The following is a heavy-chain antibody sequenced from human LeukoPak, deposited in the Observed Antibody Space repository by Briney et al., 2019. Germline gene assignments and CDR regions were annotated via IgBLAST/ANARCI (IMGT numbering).Heavy chain of an antibody. CDR3: ARGSVRSSGRTPLHYYYYGMDV. V-gene: IGHV3-11*06. CDR1: GFTFSDYY. J-gene: IGHJ6*02. CDR2: ISSSSTYT. Sequence: QVQLAESGGGLVKPGGSLRLSCAASGFTFSDYYMSWIRQAPGKGLEWVSYISSSSTYTNYADSVKGRFTISRDNAKNSLYLQMNSLRAEDTAVYYCARGSVRSSGRTPLHYYYYGMDVWGQGTTVTVSS. D-gene: IGHD6-19*01.